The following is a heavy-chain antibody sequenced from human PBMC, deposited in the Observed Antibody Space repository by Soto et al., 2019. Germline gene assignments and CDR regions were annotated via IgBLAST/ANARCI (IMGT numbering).Heavy chain of an antibody. Sequence: GGSLRLSCAASGFTVSSTYMTWVRQAPGKGLEWVSVIYGGLTTSYADSVKGRFTISRDNSKNTLFLQMNSLRAEDTAVYYCARDRIEAAGTPRFNYFYGMDVWGQGTTVTVSS. CDR2: IYGGLTT. D-gene: IGHD6-13*01. V-gene: IGHV3-53*01. J-gene: IGHJ6*02. CDR3: ARDRIEAAGTPRFNYFYGMDV. CDR1: GFTVSSTY.